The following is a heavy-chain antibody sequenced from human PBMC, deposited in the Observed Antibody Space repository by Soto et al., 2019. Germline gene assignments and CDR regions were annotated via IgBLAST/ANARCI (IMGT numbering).Heavy chain of an antibody. V-gene: IGHV1-69*12. D-gene: IGHD2-15*01. CDR2: VIPLFRTA. CDR3: ARSRFVVGVTEDYYGMDV. J-gene: IGHJ6*02. CDR1: GGTFSNSP. Sequence: QVQLVQSGAEVKKPGSSVKVSCKSSGGTFSNSPISWVRQAPGQGLEWMGGVIPLFRTANYAQKFQGRVTSTADESTNTAYMELSSRRSGDKAVYYCARSRFVVGVTEDYYGMDVWGQGTTVTVAS.